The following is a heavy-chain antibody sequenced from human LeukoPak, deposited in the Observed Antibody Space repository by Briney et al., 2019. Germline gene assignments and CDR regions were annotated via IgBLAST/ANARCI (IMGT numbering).Heavy chain of an antibody. D-gene: IGHD6-13*01. J-gene: IGHJ6*04. CDR2: IWYDGSNK. Sequence: GRSLRLSCAASGFTFRSHGMHWVRQAPGKELEWVAIIWYDGSNKYYADSVKGRFTISRDNSENTLYLQMNSLRAEDTAVYYCARDRAAARMDVWGKGTTVTVSS. CDR3: ARDRAAARMDV. CDR1: GFTFRSHG. V-gene: IGHV3-33*01.